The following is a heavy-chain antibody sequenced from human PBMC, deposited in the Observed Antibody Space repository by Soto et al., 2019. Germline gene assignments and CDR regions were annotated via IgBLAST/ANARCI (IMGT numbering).Heavy chain of an antibody. CDR1: GFTFTTYA. J-gene: IGHJ3*01. CDR3: ARPQRAGWAFDV. Sequence: GGSLRLSCAASGFTFTTYAMYWIRQAPGKGLEWVASISQVGSNKYYTDSVKGRFTISRDNSENTVYLQMNSLTPEDTAVYFCARPQRAGWAFDVCGQGTMLTVSS. V-gene: IGHV3-30-3*01. CDR2: ISQVGSNK. D-gene: IGHD6-25*01.